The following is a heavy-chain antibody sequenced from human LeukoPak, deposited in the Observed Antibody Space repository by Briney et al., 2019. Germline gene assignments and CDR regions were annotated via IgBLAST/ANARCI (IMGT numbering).Heavy chain of an antibody. D-gene: IGHD5-18*01. Sequence: PSGGSLRLSCAASGFTFTNYAVTWVRQAPGKGLEWVSGISGSDSKTYYADSVKGRFTISRDNSKNTLYLQMNSLRAEDTAVYYCARALRGHSYGYPIDYWGQGTLVTVSS. V-gene: IGHV3-23*01. CDR3: ARALRGHSYGYPIDY. CDR2: ISGSDSKT. CDR1: GFTFTNYA. J-gene: IGHJ4*02.